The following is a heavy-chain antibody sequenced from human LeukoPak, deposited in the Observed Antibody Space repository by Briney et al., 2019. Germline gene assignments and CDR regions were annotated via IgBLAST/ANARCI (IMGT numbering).Heavy chain of an antibody. CDR2: IIPILGIA. CDR3: ATPPITIFGVVPHFQH. D-gene: IGHD3-3*01. J-gene: IGHJ1*01. Sequence: GASVKVSCKASGGTFSSYAISWVRQAPGQGLEWMGRIIPILGIANYAQKFQGRVTITADKSTSTAYMELSSLRSEDTAVYYCATPPITIFGVVPHFQHWGQGTLVTVSS. CDR1: GGTFSSYA. V-gene: IGHV1-69*04.